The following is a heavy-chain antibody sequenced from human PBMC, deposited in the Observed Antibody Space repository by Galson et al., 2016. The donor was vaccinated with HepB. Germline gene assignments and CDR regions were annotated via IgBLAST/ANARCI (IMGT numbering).Heavy chain of an antibody. CDR2: INPSGGST. Sequence: SVKVSCKASGYIFTSYYIHWVRQAPGQGLEWMGIINPSGGSTTYAQKFQGRVTMTRDTSTSTVYMELSSLRSEDTAVFYCARGRDYYNSSGYFLAVSGGFSAFDYWGQGTLVTVSS. D-gene: IGHD3-22*01. V-gene: IGHV1-46*01. CDR3: ARGRDYYNSSGYFLAVSGGFSAFDY. J-gene: IGHJ4*02. CDR1: GYIFTSYY.